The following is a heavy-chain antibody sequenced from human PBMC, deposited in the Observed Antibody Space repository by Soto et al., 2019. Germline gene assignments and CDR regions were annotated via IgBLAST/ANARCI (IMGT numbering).Heavy chain of an antibody. Sequence: SETLSLTCTVSGGSVSSGSYYWSWIRQPPGKGLEWIGYIYYSGSTNYNPSLKSRVTISVDTSKNQFSLKLSSVTAADTAVYYCAGLYSGCGYGYYMDVWGKGTTVTVYS. J-gene: IGHJ6*03. CDR1: GGSVSSGSYY. D-gene: IGHD5-12*01. CDR2: IYYSGST. V-gene: IGHV4-61*01. CDR3: AGLYSGCGYGYYMDV.